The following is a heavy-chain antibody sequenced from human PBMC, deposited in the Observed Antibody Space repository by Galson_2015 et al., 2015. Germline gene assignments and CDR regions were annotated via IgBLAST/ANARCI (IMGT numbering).Heavy chain of an antibody. Sequence: SQRLSCAASGFTFSSYWMSWVRQAPGKGLEWVANIKQDGSVKYYVDSVKGRFTISRDNAKNSLYLQMNSLRAEDTAVYYCARDQLTTVTPTGRFNYWGQGTLVTVSS. V-gene: IGHV3-7*01. CDR1: GFTFSSYW. CDR3: ARDQLTTVTPTGRFNY. J-gene: IGHJ4*02. CDR2: IKQDGSVK. D-gene: IGHD4-17*01.